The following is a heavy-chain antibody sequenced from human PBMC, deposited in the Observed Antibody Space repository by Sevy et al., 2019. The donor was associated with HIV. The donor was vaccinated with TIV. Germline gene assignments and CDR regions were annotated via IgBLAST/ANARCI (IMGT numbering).Heavy chain of an antibody. CDR2: IWYDGSQK. V-gene: IGHV3-33*01. Sequence: GGSLRLSCSASGFPFSSFAMHWVRQAPGKGLEWVALIWYDGSQKYFADSLKGRLTISRDDSKNTQFHQMNSLRADDTAVYYCARPILGVTTSTYFDSWGQGTLVTVSS. CDR3: ARPILGVTTSTYFDS. J-gene: IGHJ4*02. D-gene: IGHD1-26*01. CDR1: GFPFSSFA.